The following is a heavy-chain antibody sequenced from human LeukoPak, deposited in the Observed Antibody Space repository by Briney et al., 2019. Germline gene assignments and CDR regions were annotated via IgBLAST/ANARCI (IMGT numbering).Heavy chain of an antibody. CDR2: INHSGST. J-gene: IGHJ6*03. CDR1: GGSFSGYY. V-gene: IGHV4-34*01. Sequence: PSETLSLTCAVYGGSFSGYYWSWIRQPPGKGLEWIGEINHSGSTNYNPSLKSRVTISVDTSKNQFPLKLSSVIAADTAVYYCARTTEGYCSSASCFGFSYSYYMDVWGKGTTVTISS. D-gene: IGHD2-2*01. CDR3: ARTTEGYCSSASCFGFSYSYYMDV.